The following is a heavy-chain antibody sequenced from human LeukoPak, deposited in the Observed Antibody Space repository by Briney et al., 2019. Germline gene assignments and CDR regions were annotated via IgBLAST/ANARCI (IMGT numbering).Heavy chain of an antibody. V-gene: IGHV3-33*01. D-gene: IGHD5-18*01. CDR3: AREDTALDAFDI. J-gene: IGHJ3*02. CDR1: GFTFRSYG. CDR2: IWHDGSNK. Sequence: GGSLRLSCAASGFTFRSYGMHWVRQGPGKGLEWVSVIWHDGSNKYYADSVKGRFTISRDNSRNTLYLQMNNLRAGDTAVYYCAREDTALDAFDIWGQGTLVTVFS.